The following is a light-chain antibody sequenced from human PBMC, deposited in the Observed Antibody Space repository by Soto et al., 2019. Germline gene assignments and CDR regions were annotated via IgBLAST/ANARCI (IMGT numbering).Light chain of an antibody. J-gene: IGLJ2*01. CDR3: AAWDDSPEGVV. CDR1: SSNIGGNT. V-gene: IGLV1-44*01. CDR2: SND. Sequence: QSVLTQQPSASGTPGQRVTISCSGSSSNIGGNTVNWFQQLPGTAPKLLIYSNDERPSGVPDRFSGSKSGTSASLAISGLQSEDEAEYYCAAWDDSPEGVVFGGGTKLPVL.